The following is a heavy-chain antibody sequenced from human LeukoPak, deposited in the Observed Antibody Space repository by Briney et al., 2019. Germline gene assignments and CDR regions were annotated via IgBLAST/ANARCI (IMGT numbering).Heavy chain of an antibody. CDR2: INHSGST. D-gene: IGHD1-26*01. CDR3: ARDGAVGATIDY. V-gene: IGHV4-34*01. CDR1: GGSFRGYY. Sequence: AETLSLTRAVYGGSFRGYYWSWIRQPPGKGLEWIGGINHSGSTNCNPSLKSRVPISVDTSKNQFSLKLSSVTAADTAVYYCARDGAVGATIDYWGQGTLVTVSS. J-gene: IGHJ4*02.